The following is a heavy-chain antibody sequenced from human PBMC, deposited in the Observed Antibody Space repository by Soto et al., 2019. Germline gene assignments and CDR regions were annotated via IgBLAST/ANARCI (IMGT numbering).Heavy chain of an antibody. CDR3: ARVYYDSSGYYLDY. CDR2: ISTSGGST. Sequence: EVQLLESGGGLVQPGGSLRLSCAASGFTFSSYAMSWVRQAPGKGLEWVSAISTSGGSTYYADSVKGRFTISRDNSKNTLYLQMNSLRAEDTAVYYCARVYYDSSGYYLDYWGQGTLVTVSS. CDR1: GFTFSSYA. J-gene: IGHJ4*02. V-gene: IGHV3-23*01. D-gene: IGHD3-22*01.